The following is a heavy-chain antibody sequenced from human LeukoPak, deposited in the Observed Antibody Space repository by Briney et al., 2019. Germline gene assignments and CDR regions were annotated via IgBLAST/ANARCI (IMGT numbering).Heavy chain of an antibody. CDR2: IYPSGST. V-gene: IGHV4-59*12. D-gene: IGHD4-17*01. J-gene: IGHJ4*02. Sequence: SETLSLTCTVACPFMSSSYGTWIRQPPGKGLEWIGYIYPSGSTNSNPSLKSRVTISVDTSKTQFSLNLSPVTAADTAVYYCAGGGEDAFDDWGQGTLVTVSS. CDR3: AGGGEDAFDD. CDR1: CPFMSSSY.